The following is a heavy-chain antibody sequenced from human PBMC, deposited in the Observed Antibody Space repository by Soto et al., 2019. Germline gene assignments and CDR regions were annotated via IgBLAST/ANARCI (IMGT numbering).Heavy chain of an antibody. CDR2: IYYSGST. CDR3: ARGFPYESSGHYYVFDY. V-gene: IGHV4-31*03. Sequence: QVQLQESGPGLVKPSQTLSLTCTVTGGSISSGGYYWSWIRQHPGKGLEWIGYIYYSGSTYYNPSLKSRVTISVDTSKNQFSLKLSSVTAADTAVYYCARGFPYESSGHYYVFDYWGQGILVTVSS. J-gene: IGHJ4*02. D-gene: IGHD3-22*01. CDR1: GGSISSGGYY.